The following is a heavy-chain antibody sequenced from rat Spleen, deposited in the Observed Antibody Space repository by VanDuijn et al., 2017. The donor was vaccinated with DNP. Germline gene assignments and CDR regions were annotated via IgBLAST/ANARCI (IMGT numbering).Heavy chain of an antibody. D-gene: IGHD1-9*01. CDR1: GFTFSYYW. CDR2: INKDSSTI. Sequence: EVQLVESGGGLVQPGRSLKLSCVASGFTFSYYWMAWVRQVPGKGLEWIGEINKDSSTINYTPSLKDKFTISRDNAKNTLYLQMNSLRSEDTATYYCARGDYGYNRYAMDAWGQGTSVTVSS. V-gene: IGHV4-2*01. J-gene: IGHJ4*01. CDR3: ARGDYGYNRYAMDA.